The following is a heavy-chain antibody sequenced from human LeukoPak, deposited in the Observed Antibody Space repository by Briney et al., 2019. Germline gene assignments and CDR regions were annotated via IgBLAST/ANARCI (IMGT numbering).Heavy chain of an antibody. D-gene: IGHD6-19*01. CDR1: GFSITSGYF. J-gene: IGHJ4*02. CDR3: ARGTLYSGWSYYFDY. Sequence: PSETLSLTCSVSGFSITSGYFWGWIRQSPGKGLEWIGSIDYSGSTSHNPSLKSRVTMSLDTSKNHFSLRLSSVTAADTAMYYCARGTLYSGWSYYFDYWGQGSQVTVSS. CDR2: IDYSGST. V-gene: IGHV4-38-2*02.